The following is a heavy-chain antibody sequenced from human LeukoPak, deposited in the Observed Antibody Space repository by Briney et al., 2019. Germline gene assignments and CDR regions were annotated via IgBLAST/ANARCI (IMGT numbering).Heavy chain of an antibody. CDR2: SYSGGGT. Sequence: GGSLGLSCAASGFTFSSYEMNWVRQAPGKGLEWVAVSYSGGGTHYADSVKGRFTFSRDNSKNMLYLQMSSLGGEDTAVYYCARDTDNYGGGFDPWGQGTLVTVSS. CDR1: GFTFSSYE. D-gene: IGHD4-11*01. J-gene: IGHJ5*02. CDR3: ARDTDNYGGGFDP. V-gene: IGHV3-66*01.